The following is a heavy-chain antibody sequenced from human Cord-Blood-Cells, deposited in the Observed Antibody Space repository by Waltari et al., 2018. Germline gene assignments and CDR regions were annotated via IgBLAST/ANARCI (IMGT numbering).Heavy chain of an antibody. Sequence: QVQLVQSGAEVKKPGSSVKVSCKASGGTFSSYNTSWVRQAPGQGLEWMGRIIPILGITNYAQKFQGRVTITADKSTSTAYMELSSLRSEDTAVYYCARVNGDYNWFDPWGQGTLVTVSS. CDR2: IIPILGIT. J-gene: IGHJ5*02. V-gene: IGHV1-69*02. D-gene: IGHD4-17*01. CDR3: ARVNGDYNWFDP. CDR1: GGTFSSYN.